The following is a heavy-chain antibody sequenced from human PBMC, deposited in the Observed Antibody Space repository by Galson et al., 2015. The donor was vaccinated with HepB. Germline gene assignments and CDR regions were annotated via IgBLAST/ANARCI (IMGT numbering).Heavy chain of an antibody. Sequence: QSGAEVKKPGESLKISCKASGYRFTTYWVGWVRQTPGKGLEWMGIIYPDDSDTRYSPSFQGQVTISADKYISTAFLQWRSLKASDTAMYYCARPPHTNNWSTDWYSDLWGRGTLVTVSS. J-gene: IGHJ2*01. CDR3: ARPPHTNNWSTDWYSDL. D-gene: IGHD1-1*01. V-gene: IGHV5-51*01. CDR1: GYRFTTYW. CDR2: IYPDDSDT.